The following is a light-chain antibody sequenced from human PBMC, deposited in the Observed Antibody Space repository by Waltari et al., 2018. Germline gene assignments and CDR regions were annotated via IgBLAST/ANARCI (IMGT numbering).Light chain of an antibody. Sequence: SCRASHSVDWYLAWYQQRPGQPPRLLIYDTSNRAPGIPDRFSGSGSDTDCTLTISSLEPEDFAVYYCQQRRSWPLTFGGGTKVEIE. CDR1: HSVDWY. CDR3: QQRRSWPLT. CDR2: DTS. V-gene: IGKV3-11*01. J-gene: IGKJ4*01.